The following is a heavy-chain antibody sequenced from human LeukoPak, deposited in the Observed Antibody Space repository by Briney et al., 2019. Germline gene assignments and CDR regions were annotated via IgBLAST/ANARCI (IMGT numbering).Heavy chain of an antibody. CDR2: IYYSGST. D-gene: IGHD6-13*01. CDR1: GGSISSGGYY. CDR3: ARHGYSSSWAEFDY. J-gene: IGHJ4*02. V-gene: IGHV4-31*03. Sequence: PSETLSLTCTVSGGSISSGGYYWSWIRQHPGKGLEWNGYIYYSGSTYYNPSLKSRVTISVDTSKNQFSLKLSSVTAADTAVYYCARHGYSSSWAEFDYWGQGTLVAVSS.